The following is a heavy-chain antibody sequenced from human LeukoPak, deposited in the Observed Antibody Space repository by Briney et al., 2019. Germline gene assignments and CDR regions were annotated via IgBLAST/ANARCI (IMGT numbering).Heavy chain of an antibody. Sequence: GASVKVSCKASGGTFSSYAISWVRQAPGQGLEWMGGIIPIFGTANYAQKFQGRVTITADESTSTAYMELSSLRSEDTAVYYCARDTRGYSYADGQNDAWGYYYMDVWGKGTTVTISS. CDR2: IIPIFGTA. V-gene: IGHV1-69*13. D-gene: IGHD5-18*01. CDR1: GGTFSSYA. J-gene: IGHJ6*03. CDR3: ARDTRGYSYADGQNDAWGYYYMDV.